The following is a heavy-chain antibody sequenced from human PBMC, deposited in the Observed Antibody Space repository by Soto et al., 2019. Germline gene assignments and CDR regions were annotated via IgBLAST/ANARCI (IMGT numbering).Heavy chain of an antibody. CDR1: GYTYISYS. J-gene: IGHJ3*01. CDR3: ARRVGVAPVYDAYDL. D-gene: IGHD2-15*01. V-gene: IGHV1-3*01. CDR2: INVGNGNT. Sequence: APVKVSCKASGYTYISYSMHWVRQAPGQRLEWMGWINVGNGNTKYAQKFQGRVTMTTDTSTSTAYMELRSLRSDDTAVYYCARRVGVAPVYDAYDLWGQGTMVTVSS.